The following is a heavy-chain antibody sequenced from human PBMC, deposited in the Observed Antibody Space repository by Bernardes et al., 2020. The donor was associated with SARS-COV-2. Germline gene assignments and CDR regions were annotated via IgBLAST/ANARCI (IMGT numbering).Heavy chain of an antibody. Sequence: ASLKVSCKVSGYTLTALSLHWVRQAPGQGLEWMGGFTPENDERTYTQNLQGRVALTEDTSTDTAYMELSSLRSEDTAMYYCASALLLGSTSGLDSWGQGTLVTVSS. CDR2: FTPENDER. J-gene: IGHJ4*02. CDR3: ASALLLGSTSGLDS. CDR1: GYTLTALS. D-gene: IGHD1-26*01. V-gene: IGHV1-24*01.